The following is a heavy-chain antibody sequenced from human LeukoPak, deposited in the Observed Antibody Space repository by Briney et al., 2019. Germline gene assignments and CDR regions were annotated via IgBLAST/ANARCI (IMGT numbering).Heavy chain of an antibody. V-gene: IGHV3-48*03. Sequence: GGSLRLSCAASAFTFSIYEMNWVRQAPGKGRWWVSYISGSGSTVYYADSVKGRFTISRDNAKNSLYLQMNSLRVEDTAVYYCARGALSNWYFDVWGRGTLVTVSS. D-gene: IGHD6-6*01. CDR1: AFTFSIYE. CDR3: ARGALSNWYFDV. J-gene: IGHJ2*01. CDR2: ISGSGSTV.